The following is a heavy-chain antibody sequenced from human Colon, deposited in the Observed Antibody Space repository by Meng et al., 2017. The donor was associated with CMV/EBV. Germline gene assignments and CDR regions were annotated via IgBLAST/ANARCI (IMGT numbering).Heavy chain of an antibody. D-gene: IGHD5-24*01. V-gene: IGHV3-30*02. CDR3: AKREASASLDY. J-gene: IGHJ4*02. CDR1: GFNFNSFG. CDR2: IRFDAKEQ. Sequence: GESLKISCAASGFNFNSFGMHWVRQAPGKGLEWVAFIRFDAKEQYYSDSVKGRFTISRDNAMSTLYLHMDGLRPDDTAVYYCAKREASASLDYWGLGTPVTVSS.